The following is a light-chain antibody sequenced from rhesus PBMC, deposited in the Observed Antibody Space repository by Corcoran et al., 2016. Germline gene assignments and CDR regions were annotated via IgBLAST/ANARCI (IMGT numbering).Light chain of an antibody. CDR3: HVRYGTPPT. CDR2: EAS. J-gene: IGKJ4*01. V-gene: IGKV1-74*01. Sequence: DIQMTQSPSSLSASVGDRVTITCRASENVNYYLHWYQQKPGKAPKLLLYEASNLQREVPSRFSGSGSGTEFTFTISSLQPEDVATYYCHVRYGTPPTFGRGTKVELK. CDR1: ENVNYY.